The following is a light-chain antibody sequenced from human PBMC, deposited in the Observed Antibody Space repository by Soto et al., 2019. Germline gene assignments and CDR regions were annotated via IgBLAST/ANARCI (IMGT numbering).Light chain of an antibody. V-gene: IGKV4-1*01. CDR2: WAS. J-gene: IGKJ4*01. CDR3: QQYLGLPLT. Sequence: DIFMTQSPDSLAVSLGERATINCKSSQTVVYSSDNRNYLAWFQQKPGQPPKPLICWASTRESGVPDRFSGSGSGTNFTLTINNMQAEHVALYYCQQYLGLPLTFGGGTKVDIK. CDR1: QTVVYSSDNRNY.